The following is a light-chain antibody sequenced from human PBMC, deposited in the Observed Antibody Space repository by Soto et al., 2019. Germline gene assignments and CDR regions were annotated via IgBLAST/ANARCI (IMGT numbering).Light chain of an antibody. J-gene: IGKJ2*01. CDR3: QQSYSTRPT. CDR1: QSISSY. V-gene: IGKV1-39*01. Sequence: DIHMTQSPSSLSASVGDRVTITCRASQSISSYVNWYQQKSGQAPKLLIYAASSLRSGVPSRFSGTGSGTDFTLTITSLQPEDFASYHCQQSYSTRPTFGQGTKLEIK. CDR2: AAS.